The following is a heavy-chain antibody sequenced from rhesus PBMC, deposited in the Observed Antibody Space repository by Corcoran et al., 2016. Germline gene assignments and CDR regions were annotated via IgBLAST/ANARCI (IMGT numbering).Heavy chain of an antibody. Sequence: QVQLQESGPGLVKPSETLSLTCAVSGGSISSSNWWSWIRQPPGKGLEWIGYISGSSGSTYYNPSLKSRVTISTDTSKNQFSLKLSSVTAADTAVYYCARVRGSGAAVDFWGQGLRVTVSS. CDR3: ARVRGSGAAVDF. CDR2: ISGSSGST. V-gene: IGHV4-65*01. J-gene: IGHJ3*01. CDR1: GGSISSSNW. D-gene: IGHD6-25*01.